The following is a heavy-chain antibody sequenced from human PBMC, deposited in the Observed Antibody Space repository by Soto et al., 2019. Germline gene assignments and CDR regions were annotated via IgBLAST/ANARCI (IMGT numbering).Heavy chain of an antibody. D-gene: IGHD3-10*01. CDR1: GFTFSSYA. CDR2: ISGSGSST. J-gene: IGHJ4*02. CDR3: AKPNDYGSGSYYDY. Sequence: GGSLRLSCAASGFTFSSYAMSWVRQAPGKGLEWVSAISGSGSSTYYAYSVKGRFTISRDNSKNTLYLQMNSLRAEDTAVYYCAKPNDYGSGSYYDYWGQGTLVTVSS. V-gene: IGHV3-23*01.